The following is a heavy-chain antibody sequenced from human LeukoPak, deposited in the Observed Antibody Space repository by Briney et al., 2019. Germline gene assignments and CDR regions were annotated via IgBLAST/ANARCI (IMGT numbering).Heavy chain of an antibody. CDR2: ISYDGSNK. D-gene: IGHD3-22*01. V-gene: IGHV3-30*18. CDR3: AKSYYYDSSGSDV. Sequence: GGSLRLSCAASGFTFSSYGMHWVRQAPGKGLEWVAVISYDGSNKYYADSVKGRFTISRDNSKNTLYLQMSSLRAEDTAVYYCAKSYYYDSSGSDVWGQGTTVTVSS. J-gene: IGHJ6*02. CDR1: GFTFSSYG.